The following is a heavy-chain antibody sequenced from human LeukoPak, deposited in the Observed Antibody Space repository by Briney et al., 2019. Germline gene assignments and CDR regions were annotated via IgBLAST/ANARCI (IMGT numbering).Heavy chain of an antibody. D-gene: IGHD2-15*01. CDR3: AKDAIKYCSGLLDY. V-gene: IGHV3-23*01. CDR1: GFTFSSYD. CDR2: ISGSGGST. J-gene: IGHJ4*02. Sequence: GGSLRLSCAASGFTFSSYDMSWVRQAPGKGLEWVSAISGSGGSTYYADSVKGRFTISRDNSKNTLYLQMNSLRAEDTAVYYCAKDAIKYCSGLLDYWGQGTLVTVSS.